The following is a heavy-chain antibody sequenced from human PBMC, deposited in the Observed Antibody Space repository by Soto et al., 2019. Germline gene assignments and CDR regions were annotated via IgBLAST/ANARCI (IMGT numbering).Heavy chain of an antibody. CDR1: GYSFPNYW. J-gene: IGHJ4*02. D-gene: IGHD6-6*01. Sequence: GESLKISCQASGYSFPNYWIAWVRQMPGKGLEWMGIVYPGDSGTRYSPSFQGQVTISADKSISVAYLQWSSLKASDTAMYYCARRSDHALDHWGQGTLVTVSS. V-gene: IGHV5-51*01. CDR3: ARRSDHALDH. CDR2: VYPGDSGT.